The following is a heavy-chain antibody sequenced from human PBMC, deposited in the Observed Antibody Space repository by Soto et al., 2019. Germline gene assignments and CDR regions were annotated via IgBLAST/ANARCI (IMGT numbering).Heavy chain of an antibody. CDR3: AKSFGGTDFDY. CDR2: ISYDGSNK. D-gene: IGHD3-10*01. CDR1: RFTFSSYG. J-gene: IGHJ4*02. Sequence: PGGSLRLSCAASRFTFSSYGMHWVRQAPGKGLEWVAVISYDGSNKYYADSVKGRFTISRDNSKNTLYLQMNSLRAEDTAVYYCAKSFGGTDFDYWGQGTLVTVSS. V-gene: IGHV3-30*18.